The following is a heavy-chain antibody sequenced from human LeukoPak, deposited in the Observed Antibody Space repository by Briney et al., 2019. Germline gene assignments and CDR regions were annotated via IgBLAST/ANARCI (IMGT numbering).Heavy chain of an antibody. CDR1: GGTFSSYA. CDR2: NIPILGIA. V-gene: IGHV1-69*04. J-gene: IGHJ6*02. CDR3: ARGVVVVPAATTQYYYYGMDV. Sequence: ASVKVSCKASGGTFSSYAISWVRQAPGQGLEWMGRNIPILGIANCAQKFQGRVTITADKSTSTAYMELSSLRSEDTAVYYCARGVVVVPAATTQYYYYGMDVWGQGTTVTVSS. D-gene: IGHD2-2*01.